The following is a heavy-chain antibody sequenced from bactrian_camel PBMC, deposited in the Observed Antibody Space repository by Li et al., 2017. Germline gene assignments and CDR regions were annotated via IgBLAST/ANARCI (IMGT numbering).Heavy chain of an antibody. J-gene: IGHJ4*01. V-gene: IGHV3S1*01. CDR3: ASRSDLYGEYAH. CDR1: GYTVTEYC. Sequence: HVQLVESGGGSVQAGGSLTLSCLASGYTVTEYCMGWFRQAPGKEREGVATIVGTRITSYADSVKGRFTISRDNVKNMVYLHMMTLKSEDTALYICASRSDLYGEYAHWGQGTQVTVS. D-gene: IGHD5*01. CDR2: TIVGTRIT.